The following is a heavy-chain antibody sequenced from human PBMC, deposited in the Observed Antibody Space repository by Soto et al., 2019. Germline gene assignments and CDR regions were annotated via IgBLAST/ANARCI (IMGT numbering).Heavy chain of an antibody. V-gene: IGHV4-30-4*01. J-gene: IGHJ6*02. D-gene: IGHD3-10*01. CDR2: IFHSGST. CDR3: ARDRYYGSGTYYNFYSGMDV. Sequence: PSATLSLTCTVSGGSINSGDYYWTWVRQPPGQGLEWIGNIFHSGSTYYTPSLQSRVTISLDTSKNHFSLKLSSVTPADTAVYYCARDRYYGSGTYYNFYSGMDVWGQGTTVT. CDR1: GGSINSGDYY.